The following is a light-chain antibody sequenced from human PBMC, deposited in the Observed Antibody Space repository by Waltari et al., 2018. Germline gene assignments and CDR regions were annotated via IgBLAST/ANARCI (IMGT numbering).Light chain of an antibody. Sequence: EIVLTQSPATLSLSPGERATLSCRASQSVSSYLVWYQQKPGQAPRLLIYDSSNRATGIPARFSGSGSGTDFTLTISSLEPEDFAVYYCQQRVNWPGVTFGQGTKVEIK. CDR1: QSVSSY. CDR2: DSS. J-gene: IGKJ1*01. CDR3: QQRVNWPGVT. V-gene: IGKV3-11*01.